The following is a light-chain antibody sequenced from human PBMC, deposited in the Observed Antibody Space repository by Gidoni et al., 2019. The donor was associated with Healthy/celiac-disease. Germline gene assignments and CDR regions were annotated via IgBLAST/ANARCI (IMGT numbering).Light chain of an antibody. CDR1: SSDVGGYNY. J-gene: IGLJ1*01. Sequence: QSALTQPASVSGSPVQSITISCTGTSSDVGGYNYVSWYQPHPGKSPKLMIYDVSNRPSGVSNRFSGSKSVNTASLTISGLQAEDEADYYCSSYTSSSTPLVFGTGTKVTVL. CDR2: DVS. CDR3: SSYTSSSTPLV. V-gene: IGLV2-14*01.